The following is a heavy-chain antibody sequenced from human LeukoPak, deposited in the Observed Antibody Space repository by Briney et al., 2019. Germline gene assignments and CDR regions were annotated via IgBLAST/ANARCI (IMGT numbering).Heavy chain of an antibody. J-gene: IGHJ4*02. CDR2: IYWNDDK. V-gene: IGHV2-5*01. CDR3: AHKGYYFWSGYQPYYFDY. CDR1: GFSLSTSGVG. D-gene: IGHD3-3*01. Sequence: SGPTLVNXTQTLTLTCTFSGFSLSTSGVGVDWIRQPPGKALQWLALIYWNDDKRYSPSLKSRLTITKDTSKNQVVLTMTNMDPVDTATYYCAHKGYYFWSGYQPYYFDYWGQGTLVTVSS.